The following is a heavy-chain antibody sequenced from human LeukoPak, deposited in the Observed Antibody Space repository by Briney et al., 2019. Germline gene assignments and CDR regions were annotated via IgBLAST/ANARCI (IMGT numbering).Heavy chain of an antibody. J-gene: IGHJ4*02. CDR3: TRVGYIDEGIDY. CDR2: IEQDGSKK. D-gene: IGHD5-24*01. CDR1: GFPFSSYW. Sequence: GGSLRLSCVASGFPFSSYWMTWVRQAPGKGLEWVANIEQDGSKKSYVDSVKGRFTISRDNAKNSLYLQMNSLRAEDTAIYYCTRVGYIDEGIDYWGQGTLVTVSS. V-gene: IGHV3-7*04.